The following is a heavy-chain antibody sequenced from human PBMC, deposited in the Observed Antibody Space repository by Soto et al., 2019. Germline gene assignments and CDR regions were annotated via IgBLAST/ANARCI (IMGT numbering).Heavy chain of an antibody. CDR1: GYTFTSYG. CDR3: ARGYYDFWSGYLTPNWFDP. J-gene: IGHJ5*02. CDR2: ISPYNGNT. Sequence: VKVSCKASGYTFTSYGISWVRQAPGQGLEWMGWISPYNGNTNYAQKLQDRVTMTTDTSTSTAYMELRSLRSDDTAVYYCARGYYDFWSGYLTPNWFDPWGQGTLVTVSS. D-gene: IGHD3-3*01. V-gene: IGHV1-18*04.